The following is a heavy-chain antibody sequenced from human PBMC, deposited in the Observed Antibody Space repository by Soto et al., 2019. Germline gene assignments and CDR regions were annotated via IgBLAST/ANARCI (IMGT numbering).Heavy chain of an antibody. D-gene: IGHD3-10*01. CDR2: IYYSGST. CDR3: ARHNYGSGSTYFDY. V-gene: IGHV4-59*08. CDR1: GGSISSYY. J-gene: IGHJ4*02. Sequence: QVQLQESGPGLVKPSETLSLTCTVSGGSISSYYWSWIRQPPGKGLEWIGYIYYSGSTNYNPSLKPRVTISVDTPKNQFSLKLNSMTAADTAVYYCARHNYGSGSTYFDYWGQGTLVTVSS.